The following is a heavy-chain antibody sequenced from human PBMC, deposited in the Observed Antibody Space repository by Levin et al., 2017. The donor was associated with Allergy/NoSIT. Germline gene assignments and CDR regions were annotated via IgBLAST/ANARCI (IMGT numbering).Heavy chain of an antibody. Sequence: PSPPLSLPFSFSLGSFRGSYWSWIRQPPGKGLEWIGEINHGGSTNYNPSLTSRVTISLATSKNQFSLKLSSVTAADTAVYYCARLHLVVVVAADAFDIWGQGTMVTVSS. CDR1: LGSFRGSY. CDR2: INHGGST. J-gene: IGHJ3*02. CDR3: ARLHLVVVVAADAFDI. D-gene: IGHD2-15*01. V-gene: IGHV4-34*01.